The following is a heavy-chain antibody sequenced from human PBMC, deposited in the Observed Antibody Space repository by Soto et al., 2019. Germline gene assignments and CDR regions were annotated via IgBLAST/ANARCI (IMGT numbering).Heavy chain of an antibody. D-gene: IGHD2-2*01. V-gene: IGHV1-18*04. CDR1: GYTFTSYG. J-gene: IGHJ4*02. CDR2: ISVYNGDT. CDR3: AARADCTSNSCYRYFDY. Sequence: ASVKVSCKASGYTFTSYGISWVRQAPGQGLKWMGWISVYNGDTNYAQKFQGRVTMTTDTSTRTAYMELRSLRSDDTAVYYCAARADCTSNSCYRYFDYWGQGTLVTVSS.